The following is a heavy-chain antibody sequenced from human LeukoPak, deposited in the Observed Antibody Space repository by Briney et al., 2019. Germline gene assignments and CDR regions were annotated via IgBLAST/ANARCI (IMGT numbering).Heavy chain of an antibody. Sequence: GESLKISCKGSGYRFTDYWIGWVRQMPGKGLEWMGIIYPGDSDTRYSPSFQGQVTISADKSINTAHLPWSSLKASDTAMYYCARGAAGTTPDYYYFGLDVWGQGTTVGVSS. CDR3: ARGAAGTTPDYYYFGLDV. D-gene: IGHD1-7*01. J-gene: IGHJ6*02. V-gene: IGHV5-51*01. CDR1: GYRFTDYW. CDR2: IYPGDSDT.